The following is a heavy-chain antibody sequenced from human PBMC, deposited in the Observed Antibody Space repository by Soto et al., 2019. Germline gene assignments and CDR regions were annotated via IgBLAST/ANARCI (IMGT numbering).Heavy chain of an antibody. CDR3: ARMATFGSLNWFDP. CDR2: MNPGSGDT. J-gene: IGHJ5*02. V-gene: IGHV1-8*01. D-gene: IGHD3-16*01. Sequence: QVKLVQSGAEVREPGASVKVSCKASGYSFTNNDVIWVRQATGQGLEWMGWMNPGSGDTGYAQKFQGRVTMTRDISIATAYMELSSLRSDDTAIYYCARMATFGSLNWFDPWGQGTLVTVSS. CDR1: GYSFTNND.